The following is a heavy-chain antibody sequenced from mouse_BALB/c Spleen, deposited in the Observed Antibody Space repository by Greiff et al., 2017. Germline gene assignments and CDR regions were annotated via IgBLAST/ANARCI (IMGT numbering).Heavy chain of an antibody. Sequence: DVKLVESGPSLVKPSQTLSLTCSVTGDSITSGYWNWIRKFPGNKLEYMGYISYSGSTYYNPSLKSRISITRDTSKNQYYLQLNSVTTEDTATYYCAIWDYYRYGGSMDYWGQGTSVTVSS. CDR1: GDSITSGY. CDR2: ISYSGST. J-gene: IGHJ4*01. V-gene: IGHV3-8*02. D-gene: IGHD2-14*01. CDR3: AIWDYYRYGGSMDY.